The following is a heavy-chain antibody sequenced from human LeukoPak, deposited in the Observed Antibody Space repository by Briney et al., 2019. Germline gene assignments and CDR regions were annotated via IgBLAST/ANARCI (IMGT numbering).Heavy chain of an antibody. Sequence: PSETLSLTCTVSGGSISSYYWSWIRQPPGKGLEWIGYIYYSGSTNHNPSLKSRVTISVDTSKNQFSLKLSSVTAADTAVYYCASTFRFGELSLDYWGQGTLVTVSS. CDR2: IYYSGST. CDR3: ASTFRFGELSLDY. J-gene: IGHJ4*02. CDR1: GGSISSYY. D-gene: IGHD3-10*01. V-gene: IGHV4-59*01.